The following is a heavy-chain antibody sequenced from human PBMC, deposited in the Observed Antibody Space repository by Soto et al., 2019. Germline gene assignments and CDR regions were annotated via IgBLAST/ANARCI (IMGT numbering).Heavy chain of an antibody. D-gene: IGHD3-22*01. CDR3: ARDSQYYYDSSGNWFDP. V-gene: IGHV1-18*01. CDR1: GYTFTSYG. Sequence: ASVKVSCKASGYTFTSYGISWVRQAPGQGLEWMGWISAYNGNTNYAQKLQGRVTMTTDTSTSTVYMELRSLRSDDTAVYYCARDSQYYYDSSGNWFDPWGQGTLVTVSS. CDR2: ISAYNGNT. J-gene: IGHJ5*02.